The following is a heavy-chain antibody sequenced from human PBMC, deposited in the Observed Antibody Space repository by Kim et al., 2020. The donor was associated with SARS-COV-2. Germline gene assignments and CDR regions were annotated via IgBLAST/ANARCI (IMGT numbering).Heavy chain of an antibody. J-gene: IGHJ4*02. V-gene: IGHV1-2*02. CDR1: GYTFTGYY. CDR2: INPISGGT. D-gene: IGHD2-8*01. Sequence: ASVKVSCKASGYTFTGYYIHWVRQAPGQGLEWMGWINPISGGTNYAQKFQGRVTMTSDTSITTANMELNRLTSDDTAVYFCARGDAGVSDYLCQGTLVTV. CDR3: ARGDAGVSDY.